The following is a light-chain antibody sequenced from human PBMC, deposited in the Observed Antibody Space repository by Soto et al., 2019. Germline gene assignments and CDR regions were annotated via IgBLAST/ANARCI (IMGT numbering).Light chain of an antibody. CDR1: SSNIGAGYD. V-gene: IGLV1-40*01. Sequence: QSVLTQPPSVSGAPGQRVTISCTGSSSNIGAGYDVHWYQQLPGTAPKLLMYGNSNRPSGVPDRFSGSKSGTSASLAITGLQAEDEADYYCSSYAGSNNFVFGSGTKLTVL. CDR3: SSYAGSNNFV. CDR2: GNS. J-gene: IGLJ6*01.